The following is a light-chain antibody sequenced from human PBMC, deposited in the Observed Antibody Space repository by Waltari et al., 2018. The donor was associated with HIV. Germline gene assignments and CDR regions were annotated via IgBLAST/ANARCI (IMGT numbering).Light chain of an antibody. CDR1: NSDIGTYDY. CDR2: KVT. Sequence: QSALTQPPSASGSPGQSVPLSCTGTNSDIGTYDYVSWYQQHPGKAPQLVSSKVTKRPSGVSDRFSVSKSGNTAFLTVSGLQAEDEADYYCSSFANRDGFYVLFGGGTRLTVL. V-gene: IGLV2-8*01. CDR3: SSFANRDGFYVL. J-gene: IGLJ2*01.